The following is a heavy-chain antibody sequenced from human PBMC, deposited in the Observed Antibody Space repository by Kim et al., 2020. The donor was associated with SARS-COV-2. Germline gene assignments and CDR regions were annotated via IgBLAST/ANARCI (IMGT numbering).Heavy chain of an antibody. D-gene: IGHD6-13*01. CDR2: IIPIFGTA. J-gene: IGHJ6*03. Sequence: SVKVSCKASGGTFSSYAISWVRQAPGQGLEWMGGIIPIFGTANYAQKFQGRVTITADESTSTAYMELSSLRSEDTAVYYCARGYGLEGSSSWYFDYYMDVWGKGTTVTVSS. CDR1: GGTFSSYA. CDR3: ARGYGLEGSSSWYFDYYMDV. V-gene: IGHV1-69*13.